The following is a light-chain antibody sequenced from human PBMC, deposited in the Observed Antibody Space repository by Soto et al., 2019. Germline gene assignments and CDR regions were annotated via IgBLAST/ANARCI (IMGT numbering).Light chain of an antibody. Sequence: VLTQSPGTLSMSPGERATFSCRASQSISSNYLAWYQHKPGQAPRLLIYGASSRATGIPHRSSGSGPGTDFNLTINRLEPKDCGMYDCQHVCDSPPYTFGQGTRLESK. J-gene: IGKJ2*01. CDR3: QHVCDSPPYT. V-gene: IGKV3-20*01. CDR2: GAS. CDR1: QSISSNY.